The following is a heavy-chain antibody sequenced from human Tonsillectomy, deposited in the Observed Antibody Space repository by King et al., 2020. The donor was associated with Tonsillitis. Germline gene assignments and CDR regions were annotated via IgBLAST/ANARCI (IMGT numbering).Heavy chain of an antibody. CDR1: GFSLSTNGMR. CDR3: ARIFTRRGTLPDY. J-gene: IGHJ4*02. CDR2: IDWDDDK. V-gene: IGHV2-70*04. D-gene: IGHD3-16*01. Sequence: QITLKESGPALVKPTQTLTLTCTFSGFSLSTNGMRVSWIRQPPGKALEWLARIDWDDDKFYSTSLKTRLTLSKDTSKNQVFLTVTNMDPADTATYYCARIFTRRGTLPDYWGQGTLGTVSS.